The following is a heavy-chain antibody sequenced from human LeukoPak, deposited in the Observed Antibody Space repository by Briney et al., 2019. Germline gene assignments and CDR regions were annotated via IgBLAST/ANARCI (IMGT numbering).Heavy chain of an antibody. V-gene: IGHV3-48*03. J-gene: IGHJ5*02. CDR2: ISGSGGTI. D-gene: IGHD5-12*01. CDR3: ARDGRYSATRNWFDP. CDR1: GFTFNSYA. Sequence: GGSLRLSCAASGFTFNSYAMSWVRQAPGKGLEWVSYISGSGGTIYYADSVKGRFTISRDNAKNSLFLQMNSLRADDTAVYYCARDGRYSATRNWFDPWGQGTLVTVSS.